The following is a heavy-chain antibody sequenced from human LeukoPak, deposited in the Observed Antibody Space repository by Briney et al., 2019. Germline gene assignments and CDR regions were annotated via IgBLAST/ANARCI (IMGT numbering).Heavy chain of an antibody. CDR1: GFTFSNYA. CDR3: ASQTRIAVLFDY. CDR2: ISYDGSDK. Sequence: GGSLRLSCAASGFTFSNYAMHWVRQAPGKGLEWVAVISYDGSDKYYADSVKGRFTISRDNSKNTLYLQMNSLRAEDTAVYYCASQTRIAVLFDYWGQGTLVTVSS. J-gene: IGHJ4*02. V-gene: IGHV3-30-3*01. D-gene: IGHD6-19*01.